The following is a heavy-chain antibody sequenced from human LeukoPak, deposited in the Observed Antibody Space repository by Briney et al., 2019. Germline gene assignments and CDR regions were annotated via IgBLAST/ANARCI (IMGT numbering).Heavy chain of an antibody. V-gene: IGHV4-59*08. J-gene: IGHJ4*02. CDR1: GGSISSYY. D-gene: IGHD3-22*01. Sequence: PSETLSLTCTVSGGSISSYYWSWIRQPPGKGLEWIGYIYYSGSTNYNPSLKSRVTISVGTSKNQFSLKLSSVTAADTAVYYCARLWYYDSSGYPDYWGQGTLVTVSS. CDR3: ARLWYYDSSGYPDY. CDR2: IYYSGST.